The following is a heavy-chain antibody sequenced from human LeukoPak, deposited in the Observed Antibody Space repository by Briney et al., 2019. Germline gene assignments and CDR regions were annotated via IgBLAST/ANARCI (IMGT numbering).Heavy chain of an antibody. D-gene: IGHD6-6*01. CDR3: AREWDEYSSSRWYGMDV. CDR2: ISSSGSTI. Sequence: GGSLRLSCAASGFTFSSYEMNWVRQAPGKGLEWVSYISSSGSTIYYADSVKGRFTISRDNAKNSLYLQMNSLRAEDTAVYYCAREWDEYSSSRWYGMDVWGQGTTVTVSS. V-gene: IGHV3-48*03. CDR1: GFTFSSYE. J-gene: IGHJ6*02.